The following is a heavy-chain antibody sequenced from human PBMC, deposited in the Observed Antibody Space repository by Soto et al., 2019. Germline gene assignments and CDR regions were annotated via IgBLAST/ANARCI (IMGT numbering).Heavy chain of an antibody. CDR1: GGSISSGGYY. J-gene: IGHJ6*02. CDR2: IYYSGST. CDR3: ARTRWSGFYYYYYGMDV. Sequence: SETLSLTCTVSGGSISSGGYYWSWIRQHPGKGLEWIGYIYYSGSTYYNPSLKSRVTISVDTSKNQFSLKLSSVTAADTAVYYCARTRWSGFYYYYYGMDVWGQGTTVTVSS. V-gene: IGHV4-31*03. D-gene: IGHD3-3*01.